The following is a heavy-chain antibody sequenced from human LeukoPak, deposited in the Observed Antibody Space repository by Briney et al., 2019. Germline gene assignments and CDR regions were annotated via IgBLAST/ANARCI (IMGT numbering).Heavy chain of an antibody. J-gene: IGHJ3*02. CDR3: ARAGVVPAAINRAFDI. D-gene: IGHD2-2*02. CDR2: IYHNGDT. V-gene: IGHV4-30-4*08. Sequence: SRTLSLTCIVSGGSIINGDYYWSWIRQPPGKGLEWIGYIYHNGDTYYNPSPKSRVSISVDTSKNQFSLKLSSVTDADTAVYYCARAGVVPAAINRAFDIWGQGSVVTVSS. CDR1: GGSIINGDYY.